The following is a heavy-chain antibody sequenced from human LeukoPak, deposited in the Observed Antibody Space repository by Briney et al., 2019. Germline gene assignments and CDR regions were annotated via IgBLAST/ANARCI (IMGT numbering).Heavy chain of an antibody. CDR2: INHSGST. D-gene: IGHD2-15*01. Sequence: SETLSLTCAVYGGSFSGYYWSWIRQPPGKGLEWIGEINHSGSTNYNPSLKSRVTISVDTSKNQFSLKLSSVTAADTAVYYCARGLRPIVVVVAATLYFDYWGQGTLVTVSS. V-gene: IGHV4-34*01. J-gene: IGHJ4*02. CDR3: ARGLRPIVVVVAATLYFDY. CDR1: GGSFSGYY.